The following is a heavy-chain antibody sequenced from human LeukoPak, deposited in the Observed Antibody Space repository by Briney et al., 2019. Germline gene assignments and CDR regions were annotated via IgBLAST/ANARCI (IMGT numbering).Heavy chain of an antibody. J-gene: IGHJ6*04. Sequence: SGGSLRLSCRAYGFTLRNNWMSWVRQAPGKGVERVANIKKEGREKNYVDSVKGRFTISRDNAKNSVYLQMNSLRDEDTAVYYCAREGGESYGMDVWGKGTTVTVSS. CDR3: AREGGESYGMDV. CDR2: IKKEGREK. CDR1: GFTLRNNW. D-gene: IGHD1-26*01. V-gene: IGHV3-7*03.